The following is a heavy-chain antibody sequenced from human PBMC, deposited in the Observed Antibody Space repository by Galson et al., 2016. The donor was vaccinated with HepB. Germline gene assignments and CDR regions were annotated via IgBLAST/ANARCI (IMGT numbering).Heavy chain of an antibody. D-gene: IGHD3-22*01. V-gene: IGHV3-23*01. CDR3: AKDWGFWNYDSSGTLDS. CDR1: GFPLRSYA. J-gene: IGHJ4*02. Sequence: SLRLSCAASGFPLRSYAMSWVRQAPGKGLEWVSAISGSGDRTYYADSVKGRFTISRDNSKNTLYLQMNNLRAEDTAVYFCAKDWGFWNYDSSGTLDSWGQGTLVTVSS. CDR2: ISGSGDRT.